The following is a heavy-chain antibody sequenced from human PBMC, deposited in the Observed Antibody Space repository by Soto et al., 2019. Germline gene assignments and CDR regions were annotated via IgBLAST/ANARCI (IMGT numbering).Heavy chain of an antibody. Sequence: GGSLSLSCAASGLPFSSYAMTWVRQAPGKGLEWVSLISGSGGSTYYADSVKGRFTISRDNSRDTLYLQMNSLKTEDTAVYYCVRATYFSDSSGYTRCFDYWGQGTLVTVSS. CDR2: ISGSGGST. D-gene: IGHD3-22*01. V-gene: IGHV3-23*01. CDR3: VRATYFSDSSGYTRCFDY. CDR1: GLPFSSYA. J-gene: IGHJ4*02.